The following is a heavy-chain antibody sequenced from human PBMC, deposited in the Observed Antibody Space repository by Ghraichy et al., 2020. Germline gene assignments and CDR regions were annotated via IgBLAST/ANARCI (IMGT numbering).Heavy chain of an antibody. D-gene: IGHD1-14*01. Sequence: SVKVSCKASGDTFTSYAISWVRQAPGQGLEWMGGIIPIFGTANYAQKFQGRVTITADESTSTAYMELSSLRSEDTAVYYCARDFGGTTTLGFDYWGQGTLVTVPS. V-gene: IGHV1-69*13. J-gene: IGHJ4*02. CDR2: IIPIFGTA. CDR3: ARDFGGTTTLGFDY. CDR1: GDTFTSYA.